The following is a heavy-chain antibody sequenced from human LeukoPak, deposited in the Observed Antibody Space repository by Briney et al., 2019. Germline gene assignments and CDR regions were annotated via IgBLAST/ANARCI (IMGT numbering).Heavy chain of an antibody. J-gene: IGHJ4*02. Sequence: GGSLRLSCAASGFTFSSYWMSWVRQAPGKGLEWVANIKQDGSEKYYVDSVKGRFTISRDNAKNSPYLQMNSPRAEDTAVYYCARVLGIRPLFDYWGQGTLVTVSS. CDR3: ARVLGIRPLFDY. CDR2: IKQDGSEK. D-gene: IGHD3-16*01. V-gene: IGHV3-7*03. CDR1: GFTFSSYW.